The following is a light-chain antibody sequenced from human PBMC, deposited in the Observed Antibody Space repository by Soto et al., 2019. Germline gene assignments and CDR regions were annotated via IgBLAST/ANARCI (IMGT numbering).Light chain of an antibody. J-gene: IGLJ1*01. CDR2: DVS. CDR1: SSDVGGYNY. V-gene: IGLV2-11*01. Sequence: ALTQPRSVSGSPGQSVTISCTGTSSDVGGYNYVSWYQQHPGKAPKLMIYDVSKRPSGVPDRFSGSKSGNTASLTISGLQAEDEADYYCCSYAGSYTRYVFGTGTKLTVL. CDR3: CSYAGSYTRYV.